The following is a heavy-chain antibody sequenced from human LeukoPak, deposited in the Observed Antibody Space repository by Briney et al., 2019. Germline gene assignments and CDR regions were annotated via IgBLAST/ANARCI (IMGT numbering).Heavy chain of an antibody. D-gene: IGHD4-17*01. Sequence: SETLSLTCTVSGGSISSYYWSWIRQPPGKGLEWIGYIYYSGSTNYNPSLKSRVTISVDTSKNQFSLKLSSGTAADTAVYYCASHDYGDYGAYWGQGTLVTVSS. V-gene: IGHV4-59*01. J-gene: IGHJ4*02. CDR3: ASHDYGDYGAY. CDR1: GGSISSYY. CDR2: IYYSGST.